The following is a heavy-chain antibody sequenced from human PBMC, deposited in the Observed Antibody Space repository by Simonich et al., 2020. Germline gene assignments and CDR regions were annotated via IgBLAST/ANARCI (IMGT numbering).Heavy chain of an antibody. D-gene: IGHD6-6*01. Sequence: QLQLQESGPGLVKPSETLSLTCTVSGGSISSSSYYWGWIRQPPGKGLEWIGSINYSADTYYNPSLKRRVPISVDTSKNQFSLKLSSVTAADTAVYYCARWAYSSSYFDYWGQGTLVTVSS. CDR3: ARWAYSSSYFDY. J-gene: IGHJ4*02. CDR2: INYSADT. CDR1: GGSISSSSYY. V-gene: IGHV4-39*01.